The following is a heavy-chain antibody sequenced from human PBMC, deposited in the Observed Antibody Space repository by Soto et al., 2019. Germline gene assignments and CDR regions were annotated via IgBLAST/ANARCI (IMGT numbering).Heavy chain of an antibody. CDR1: GFTFSNYG. J-gene: IGHJ1*01. V-gene: IGHV3-23*01. D-gene: IGHD2-21*02. Sequence: EVQLLESGGGLVQPGGSLRLSCAASGFTFSNYGMTWVRQAPGKGLEWVSAISGTGDAYYADSVKGRFTISRDNFKNTLFLQVNSLRAEDSALYHCARYGGNSGGYADLQHWSRGTLVNVSS. CDR2: ISGTGDA. CDR3: ARYGGNSGGYADLQH.